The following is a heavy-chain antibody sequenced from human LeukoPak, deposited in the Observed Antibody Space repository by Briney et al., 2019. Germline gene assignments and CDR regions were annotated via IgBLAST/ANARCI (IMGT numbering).Heavy chain of an antibody. V-gene: IGHV5-10-1*01. D-gene: IGHD3-10*01. CDR3: ARSHNVLLWFGELFSHYYYGMDV. CDR2: IDPSDSYT. Sequence: GASLQISCKGSGSSFTSYWISWVRPLPGKGLEWMGRIDPSDSYTNYSPSFQGHVTISADKSISTAYLQWSSLKASDTAMYYCARSHNVLLWFGELFSHYYYGMDVWGKGTTVTVSS. J-gene: IGHJ6*04. CDR1: GSSFTSYW.